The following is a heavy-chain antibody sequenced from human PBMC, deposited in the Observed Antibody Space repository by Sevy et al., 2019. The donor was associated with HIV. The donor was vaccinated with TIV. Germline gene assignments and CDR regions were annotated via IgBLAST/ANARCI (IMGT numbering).Heavy chain of an antibody. V-gene: IGHV3-15*01. J-gene: IGHJ6*02. Sequence: GGCLRLSCAASGFTFSYAWMSWVRQAPGKGLEWVGRIKSKSDGGTTDYAAPVKGRFTISRDDSKNTLYLQMKNLRTEDTAVYDYSTDPIIVLLVTDGMDVWGQGTTVTVSS. CDR2: IKSKSDGGTT. D-gene: IGHD2-8*02. CDR1: GFTFSYAW. CDR3: STDPIIVLLVTDGMDV.